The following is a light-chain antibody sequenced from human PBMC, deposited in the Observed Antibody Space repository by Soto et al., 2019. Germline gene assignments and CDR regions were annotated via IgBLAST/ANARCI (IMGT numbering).Light chain of an antibody. CDR1: SSDVGAYNY. V-gene: IGLV2-8*01. CDR3: TSYAGNNIGV. J-gene: IGLJ3*02. Sequence: QSALTQPPSASGAPGQSVTISCTGTSSDVGAYNYFSWYQQYPGKAPKLMSYEVSKRPSGVPDRFSGSKSGKTASLTVSGLQPEDEADYYCTSYAGNNIGVFGGGTKLTVL. CDR2: EVS.